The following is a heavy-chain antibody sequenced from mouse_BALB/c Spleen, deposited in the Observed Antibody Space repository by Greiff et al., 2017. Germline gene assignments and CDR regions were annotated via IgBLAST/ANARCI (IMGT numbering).Heavy chain of an antibody. Sequence: VQLKESGPGLVAPSQSLSITCTVSGFSLTGYGVNWVRQPPGKGLEWLGIMWGDGSTDYNPALKSRLSISKDNSKSQVFLKMNSLQTDDTARYYCARGESYGSSAGYFDVWGAGTTVTVSA. CDR2: MWGDGST. V-gene: IGHV2-6-7*01. CDR3: ARGESYGSSAGYFDV. CDR1: GFSLTGYG. J-gene: IGHJ1*01. D-gene: IGHD1-3*01.